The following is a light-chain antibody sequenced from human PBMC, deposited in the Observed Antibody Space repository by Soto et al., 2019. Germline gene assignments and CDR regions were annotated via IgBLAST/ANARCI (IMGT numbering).Light chain of an antibody. V-gene: IGLV2-14*01. Sequence: QSALTQPASVSGSPGQSITISCTGTSSDVGGYNYVSWYQQHTGKAPKLIIYDVSNRSSGVSNRFSGSKSGNTASLTISGLQAEDEADYYCRSYSSTLTSAVFGGGTKLTV. J-gene: IGLJ2*01. CDR3: RSYSSTLTSAV. CDR1: SSDVGGYNY. CDR2: DVS.